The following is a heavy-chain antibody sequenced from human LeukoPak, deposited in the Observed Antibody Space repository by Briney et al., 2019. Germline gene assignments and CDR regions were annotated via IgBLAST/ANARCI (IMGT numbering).Heavy chain of an antibody. D-gene: IGHD2-21*01. CDR2: VYQSGST. J-gene: IGHJ4*02. Sequence: SETLSLTCAVSDYSISSGYYCGWIRRPPGKGLEWIGSVYQSGSTYYSPSLKSRVTISVDTSNNQFSLKLTSVTAADTAIYYCARHPDLRWPRSFDYWGQGTLVSVSS. CDR3: ARHPDLRWPRSFDY. CDR1: DYSISSGYY. V-gene: IGHV4-38-2*01.